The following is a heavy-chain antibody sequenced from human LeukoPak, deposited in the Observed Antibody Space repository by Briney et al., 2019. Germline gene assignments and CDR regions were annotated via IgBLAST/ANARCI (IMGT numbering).Heavy chain of an antibody. J-gene: IGHJ4*02. V-gene: IGHV3-23*01. Sequence: GGSLRLSCAASGFTFSNAWMSWVRQAPVRGLEWVSAISGSGDGTYYAGSEKGRFTISRDNSKNTLYLQMNSLRVEDTGVYYCAKGGNYYIDYWGQGTLVTVSS. D-gene: IGHD4-23*01. CDR2: ISGSGDGT. CDR1: GFTFSNAW. CDR3: AKGGNYYIDY.